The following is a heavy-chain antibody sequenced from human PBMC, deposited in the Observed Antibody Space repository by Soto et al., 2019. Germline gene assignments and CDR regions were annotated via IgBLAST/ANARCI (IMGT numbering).Heavy chain of an antibody. CDR3: ARHGAVAGTSGLPRY. V-gene: IGHV4-59*08. D-gene: IGHD6-19*01. Sequence: QVQLQESGPGLVKPSETLSLTCTVSGGSISSYYWSWIRQPPGKGLEWIGYIYYSGSTNYNPSLKSRVTISVETSKNQFSLKLSSVTAADTAVYYCARHGAVAGTSGLPRYWGQGTLVTVSS. J-gene: IGHJ4*02. CDR2: IYYSGST. CDR1: GGSISSYY.